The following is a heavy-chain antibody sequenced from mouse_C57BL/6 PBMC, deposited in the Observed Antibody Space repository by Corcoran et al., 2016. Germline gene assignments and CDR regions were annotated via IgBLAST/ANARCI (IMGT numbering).Heavy chain of an antibody. D-gene: IGHD1-1*01. V-gene: IGHV1-26*01. J-gene: IGHJ3*01. CDR2: INPNNGGT. Sequence: EVQLQQSGPELVKPGASVKISCKASGYTFTDYYMNWVKQSHGKSLEWIGDINPNNGGTSYNQKFKGKATLTVDKSSSTAYMELRSLTSEDSAVYYCARGDYYGSSYGYWGQGTLVTVSA. CDR3: ARGDYYGSSYGY. CDR1: GYTFTDYY.